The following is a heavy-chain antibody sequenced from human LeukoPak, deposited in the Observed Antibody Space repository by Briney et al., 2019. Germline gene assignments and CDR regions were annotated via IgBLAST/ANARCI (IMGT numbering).Heavy chain of an antibody. CDR2: ISANGDST. J-gene: IGHJ4*02. D-gene: IGHD3-22*01. CDR3: PKIARKSINMMVVFTIDS. CDR1: GFTFTNYA. Sequence: QPGGSLRLSCAASGFTFTNYAMSWVRQTPGEGLQWVSSISANGDSTYYADSVKGRFTISRDNSKSTFYLQMNSLRADDTALYYYPKIARKSINMMVVFTIDSWGQGALVTVSS. V-gene: IGHV3-23*01.